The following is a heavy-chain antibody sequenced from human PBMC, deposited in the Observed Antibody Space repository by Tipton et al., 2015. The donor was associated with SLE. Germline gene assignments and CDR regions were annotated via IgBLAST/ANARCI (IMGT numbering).Heavy chain of an antibody. V-gene: IGHV4-30-2*01. J-gene: IGHJ4*02. CDR3: ASLYTSTFERDY. CDR2: IYHSGST. Sequence: TLSLTCTVSGGSISRSSYSWSWIRQPPGKGLEWIGYIYHSGSTYYNPSLKSRVTISVDRSKNQFSLKLSSVTAADTAVYFCASLYTSTFERDYWGQGTLVTVSS. D-gene: IGHD2-2*01. CDR1: GGSISRSSYS.